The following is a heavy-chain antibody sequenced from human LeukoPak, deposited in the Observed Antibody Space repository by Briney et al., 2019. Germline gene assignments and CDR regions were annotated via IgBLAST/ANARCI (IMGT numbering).Heavy chain of an antibody. V-gene: IGHV4-59*08. Sequence: SETLSLTCTVTGGSISGYHWNWIRQSPGKGLEWIANIFYTGSADYNPSLKSRVTISLDTSKNEISLILSSVTAADTAVYYCARKTYCSGGRCYGENWFDPWGQGTLVTVSS. J-gene: IGHJ5*02. CDR1: GGSISGYH. CDR2: IFYTGSA. CDR3: ARKTYCSGGRCYGENWFDP. D-gene: IGHD2-15*01.